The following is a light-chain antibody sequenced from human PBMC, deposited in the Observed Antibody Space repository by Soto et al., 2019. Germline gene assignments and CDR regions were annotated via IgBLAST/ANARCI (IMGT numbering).Light chain of an antibody. J-gene: IGLJ2*01. CDR2: DVT. V-gene: IGLV2-11*01. CDR1: LSDVGGYNY. Sequence: QPVLTQPRSVSGSPGQSVAVSCTGSLSDVGGYNYVSWYQQLPGTAPRLILYDVTKRPSGVPGRFSGSKSGITASLTISGLQAEDEADYYCCSYGGGKTPLVFGGGTKLTVL. CDR3: CSYGGGKTPLV.